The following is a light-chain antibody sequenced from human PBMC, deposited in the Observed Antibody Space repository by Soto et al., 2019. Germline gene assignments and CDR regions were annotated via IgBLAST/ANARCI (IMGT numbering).Light chain of an antibody. J-gene: IGKJ1*01. Sequence: DIQMTQSPSTLSASVGDRLTITCRASQSISSWLAWYQQKPGKAPKLLIYKAFSLESGVPSRFSGSGSGTEFTLTISSLQPDNFASYYCQQFNNYPWTFGQGTRVEIK. CDR3: QQFNNYPWT. V-gene: IGKV1-5*03. CDR1: QSISSW. CDR2: KAF.